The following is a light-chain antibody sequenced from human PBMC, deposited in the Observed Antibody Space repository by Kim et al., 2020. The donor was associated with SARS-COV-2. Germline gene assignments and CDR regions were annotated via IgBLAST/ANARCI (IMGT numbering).Light chain of an antibody. CDR1: NIGRKS. CDR3: QVWDSGTDHYV. J-gene: IGLJ1*01. CDR2: FNS. Sequence: SYELSQPPSVSVAPGETASITCGGNNIGRKSVHWYQQKPGQAPVLVIYFNSDRPSEIPARFSGTNSGGTATLIISGVEAGDEADYYCQVWDSGTDHYVFGSGTKVTVL. V-gene: IGLV3-21*04.